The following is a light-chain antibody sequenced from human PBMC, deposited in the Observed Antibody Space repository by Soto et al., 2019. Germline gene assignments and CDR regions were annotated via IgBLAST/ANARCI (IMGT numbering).Light chain of an antibody. CDR1: QSVSSSY. CDR3: QQYGDSVFT. J-gene: IGKJ5*01. Sequence: EIVLTQSPGTLSLSPGERATLSCRASQSVSSSYLAWYQQKPGQAPRLLIYGASSRATGVPVRCSGSGSGTNIVVTSSRLNPEDFAVYYCQQYGDSVFTFGQGTRLEIK. V-gene: IGKV3-20*01. CDR2: GAS.